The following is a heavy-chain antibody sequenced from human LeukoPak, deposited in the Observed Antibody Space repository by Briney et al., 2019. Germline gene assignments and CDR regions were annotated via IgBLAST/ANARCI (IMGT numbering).Heavy chain of an antibody. J-gene: IGHJ4*02. CDR2: INSDGSSI. Sequence: GGSLRLSCAASGFTFSSYEMNWVRQAPGKGLVWVSRINSDGSSISYADSVKGRFTISRDNAKNTLYMQMNSLRAEDTAVYYCARAAAVTGTGGYYWGQGTLVTVSS. D-gene: IGHD6-19*01. CDR1: GFTFSSYE. V-gene: IGHV3-74*01. CDR3: ARAAAVTGTGGYY.